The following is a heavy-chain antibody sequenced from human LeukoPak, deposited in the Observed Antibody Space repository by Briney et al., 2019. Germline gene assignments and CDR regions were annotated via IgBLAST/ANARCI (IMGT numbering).Heavy chain of an antibody. CDR3: ARSGRGGAFDI. CDR2: IYSEGSRT. CDR1: GFTFSNYA. V-gene: IGHV3-74*01. J-gene: IGHJ3*02. D-gene: IGHD1-26*01. Sequence: GGSLRLSCAAPGFTFSNYAMNWVRQAPGKGLEWVSRIYSEGSRTTYADSVRGRFTISGDNAKNTLYLQMNSLRADDTAVYYCARSGRGGAFDIWGQGTMVTVSS.